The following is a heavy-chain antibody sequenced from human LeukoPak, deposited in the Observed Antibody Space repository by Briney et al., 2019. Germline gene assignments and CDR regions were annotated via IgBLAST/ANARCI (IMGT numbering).Heavy chain of an antibody. CDR3: ARSTSSWFNTDF. D-gene: IGHD6-13*01. CDR2: IYHSGST. J-gene: IGHJ4*02. CDR1: GYSISSGYY. Sequence: PSETLSLTCTVSGYSISSGYYWGWIRQPPGKGLEWIGSIYHSGSTYYNPSLKSRVTISVDTSKNQFSLKLSSVTAADTAVYYCARSTSSWFNTDFWGQGTLVTVSS. V-gene: IGHV4-38-2*02.